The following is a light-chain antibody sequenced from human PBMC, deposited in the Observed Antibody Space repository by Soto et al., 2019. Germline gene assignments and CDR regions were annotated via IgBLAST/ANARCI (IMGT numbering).Light chain of an antibody. CDR2: AVS. CDR3: QQTSSTPLT. J-gene: IGKJ2*01. V-gene: IGKV1-39*01. CDR1: ENIRRY. Sequence: DVQMTQSPSSLSASVGDRVTITCRASENIRRYLNWYQHKPGRAPKLLIYAVSSLESEVPSRFSGSGSGTDCTLTITSLPPEDFATDYCQQTSSTPLTFGQGTRLEI.